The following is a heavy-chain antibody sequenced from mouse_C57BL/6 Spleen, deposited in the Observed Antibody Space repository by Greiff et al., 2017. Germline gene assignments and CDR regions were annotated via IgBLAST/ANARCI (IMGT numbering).Heavy chain of an antibody. D-gene: IGHD1-1*02. J-gene: IGHJ1*03. CDR1: GFSLTSYG. CDR2: IWSDGST. CDR3: ARHHGSYWYFDV. V-gene: IGHV2-6-1*01. Sequence: VKLMESGPGLVAPSQSLSITCTVSGFSLTSYGVHWVRQPPGKGLEWLVVIWSDGSTTYNSALKSRLSISKDNSKSQVFLKMNSLQTDDTAMYYCARHHGSYWYFDVWGTGTTVTVSS.